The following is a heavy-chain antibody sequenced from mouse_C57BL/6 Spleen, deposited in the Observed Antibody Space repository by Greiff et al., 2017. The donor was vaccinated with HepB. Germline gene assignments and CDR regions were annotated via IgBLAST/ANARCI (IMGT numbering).Heavy chain of an antibody. CDR1: GYTFTSYW. CDR2: IHPNSGST. V-gene: IGHV1-64*01. CDR3: AVRGIYDYDDFDY. J-gene: IGHJ2*01. Sequence: QVQLQQPGAELVKPGASVKLSCKASGYTFTSYWMHWVKQRPGQGLEWIGMIHPNSGSTNYNEKFKSKATLTVDESSSTAYMQLSSLTSEDSAVYYCAVRGIYDYDDFDYWGQGTTLTVSS. D-gene: IGHD2-4*01.